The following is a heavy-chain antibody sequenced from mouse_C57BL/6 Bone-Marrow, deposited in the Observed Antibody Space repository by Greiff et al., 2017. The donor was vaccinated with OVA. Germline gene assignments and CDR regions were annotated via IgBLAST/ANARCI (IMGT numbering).Heavy chain of an antibody. CDR2: INPGSGGT. D-gene: IGHD1-1*01. Sequence: VQGVESGAELVRPGTSVKVSCKASGYAFTNYLIEWVKQRPGQGLEWIGVINPGSGGTNYNEKFKGKATLTADKSSSTASMQLSRLTSEDSAVDCCARGYYGSSLWAMDYWGQGTSVTVSS. CDR1: GYAFTNYL. J-gene: IGHJ4*01. CDR3: ARGYYGSSLWAMDY. V-gene: IGHV1-54*01.